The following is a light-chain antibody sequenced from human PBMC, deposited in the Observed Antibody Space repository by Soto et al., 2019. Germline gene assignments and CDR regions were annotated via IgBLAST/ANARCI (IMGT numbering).Light chain of an antibody. CDR2: DAS. Sequence: IQLTQSPSSLSASVGDRVTITCRAGQDISSALAWYQQKPGKAPKLLLYDASSSDAGVPSRFSGSGSGTDFTLSITSLRPEDFATYYCQQFNDFPLTFGGGTKVQIK. J-gene: IGKJ4*01. CDR1: QDISSA. CDR3: QQFNDFPLT. V-gene: IGKV1D-13*01.